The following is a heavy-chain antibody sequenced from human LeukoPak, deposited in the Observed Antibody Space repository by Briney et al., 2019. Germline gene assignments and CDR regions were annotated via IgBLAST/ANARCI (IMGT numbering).Heavy chain of an antibody. J-gene: IGHJ4*02. V-gene: IGHV1-58*02. Sequence: GTSVKVSCKASGFTFTSSAMQWVRQARGQRLEWIGWIVVGSGNTNYAQKFQERVTITRDMSTSTAYMELSSLRSEDTAVYYCATSIAVAGSLDDWGQGTLVTVSS. CDR1: GFTFTSSA. CDR3: ATSIAVAGSLDD. D-gene: IGHD6-19*01. CDR2: IVVGSGNT.